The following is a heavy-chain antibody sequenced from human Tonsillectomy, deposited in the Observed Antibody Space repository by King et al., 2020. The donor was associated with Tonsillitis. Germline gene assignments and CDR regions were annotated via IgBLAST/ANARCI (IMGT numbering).Heavy chain of an antibody. J-gene: IGHJ6*02. D-gene: IGHD3-10*02. V-gene: IGHV1-69*12. Sequence: QLVQSAAEVQKPGSSVKVSCKASGDTFSSHGVSWVRQAPGQGLEWMGGIIPLFGTTHYAPKFHGRVTITADESTSTAYMELSSLRFEDTAVYYCARDSTEMLAMDVWGQGTTVTVSS. CDR2: IIPLFGTT. CDR1: GDTFSSHG. CDR3: ARDSTEMLAMDV.